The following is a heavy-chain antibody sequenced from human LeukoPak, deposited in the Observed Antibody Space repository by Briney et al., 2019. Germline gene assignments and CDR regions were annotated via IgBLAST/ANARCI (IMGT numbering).Heavy chain of an antibody. J-gene: IGHJ4*02. CDR2: ISSSSSYI. Sequence: GGSLRLSCAASGFTFSSYSMNWVRQAPGKGLEWVSSISSSSSYIYYADSVKGRFTISGDNAKNSLYLQMNSLRAEDTAVYYCARGENNYGYYYFDYWGQGTLVTVSS. D-gene: IGHD5-18*01. CDR3: ARGENNYGYYYFDY. CDR1: GFTFSSYS. V-gene: IGHV3-21*01.